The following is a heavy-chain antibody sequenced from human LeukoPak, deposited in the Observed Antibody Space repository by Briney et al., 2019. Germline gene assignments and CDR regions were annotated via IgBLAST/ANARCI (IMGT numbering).Heavy chain of an antibody. CDR1: GFTFSGSA. CDR3: TRQGQRPIAVAGTYYYYYYMDV. D-gene: IGHD6-19*01. Sequence: PGGSLRLSCAASGFTFSGSAMHWVRQASGKGLEWVGRIRSKANSYATAYAASVKGRFTISRDDSKNTAYLQMNGLKTEDTAVYYCTRQGQRPIAVAGTYYYYYYMDVWGKGTTVTVSS. CDR2: IRSKANSYAT. V-gene: IGHV3-73*01. J-gene: IGHJ6*03.